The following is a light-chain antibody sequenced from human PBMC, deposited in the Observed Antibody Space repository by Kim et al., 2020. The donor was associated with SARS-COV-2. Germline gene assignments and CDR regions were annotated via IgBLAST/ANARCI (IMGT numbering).Light chain of an antibody. Sequence: DILLTQSPSSLSASVGDRVTITCRASQYMSSHLNWYLQKPGKAPKLLIYAASTLQSGVPPRFSGSGSGTDFTLTINNLQPEDFATYYCHQSYTFPQTFGQGTKVE. CDR3: HQSYTFPQT. CDR1: QYMSSH. V-gene: IGKV1-39*01. J-gene: IGKJ1*01. CDR2: AAS.